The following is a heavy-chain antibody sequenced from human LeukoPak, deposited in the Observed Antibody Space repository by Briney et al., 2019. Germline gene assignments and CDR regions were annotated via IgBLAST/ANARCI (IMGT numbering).Heavy chain of an antibody. CDR2: ISNDGSNK. D-gene: IGHD6-13*01. CDR3: AKQGYSRGYYSYYYMDV. Sequence: GESLRLSCAAAGFTFNSYTMNWVRQAPGKGLEWVTSISNDGSNKYYADSVKGRFTISRDNSTNPLYVQINRLSGEDTAVYYCAKQGYSRGYYSYYYMDVWGKGTTVTVSS. CDR1: GFTFNSYT. J-gene: IGHJ6*03. V-gene: IGHV3-30*18.